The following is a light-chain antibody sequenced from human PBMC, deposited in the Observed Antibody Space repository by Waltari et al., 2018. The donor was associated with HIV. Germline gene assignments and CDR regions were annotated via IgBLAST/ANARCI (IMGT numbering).Light chain of an antibody. CDR1: SSDVGSYNL. CDR3: CSYAGSSTFGV. V-gene: IGLV2-23*02. CDR2: EVS. Sequence: QSALTQPASVSGSPGQSITISCTGTSSDVGSYNLVPWYHQHPGKAPKLMIYEVSKRPSGVSNRFSGSKSGNTASLTISGLQAEDEADYYCCSYAGSSTFGVFGGGTKLTVL. J-gene: IGLJ3*02.